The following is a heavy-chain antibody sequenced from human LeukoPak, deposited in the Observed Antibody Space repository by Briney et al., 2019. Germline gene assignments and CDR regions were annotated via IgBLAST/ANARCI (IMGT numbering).Heavy chain of an antibody. D-gene: IGHD2-2*01. CDR2: IIPIFGTA. J-gene: IGHJ5*02. CDR1: GGTFSSYA. V-gene: IGHV1-69*13. Sequence: ASVKVSCKASGGTFSSYAISWVRQAPGQGLEWVGGIIPIFGTANYAQKFQGRVTITADESTSTAYMELSSLRSEDTAVYYCARDSDIVVVPAANWFDPWGQGTLVTVSS. CDR3: ARDSDIVVVPAANWFDP.